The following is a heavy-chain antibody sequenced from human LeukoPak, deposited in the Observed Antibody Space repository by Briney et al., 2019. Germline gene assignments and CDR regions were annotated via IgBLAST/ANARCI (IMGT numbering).Heavy chain of an antibody. J-gene: IGHJ5*02. V-gene: IGHV1-18*01. Sequence: ASVKVSCKATGYTFTSDGISWGRQDPGQGLEWMGWIGAYNGNTNYAQKLQGRVTMTTDTSTSTAYMELRSLRSDDTAVYYCARDPYGSGSYYNPYNWFDPWGQGTLVTVSS. D-gene: IGHD3-10*01. CDR3: ARDPYGSGSYYNPYNWFDP. CDR1: GYTFTSDG. CDR2: IGAYNGNT.